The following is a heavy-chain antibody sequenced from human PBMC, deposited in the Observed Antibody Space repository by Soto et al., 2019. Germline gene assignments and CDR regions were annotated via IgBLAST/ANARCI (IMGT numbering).Heavy chain of an antibody. CDR2: IYYTGIT. CDR1: GGSVSGVDYS. Sequence: TLSLTCTVSGGSVSGVDYSWSWIRQSPGKGLEWIGYIYYTGITHLNPSLKSRLTMAVDTSKNEFSLKLTSVSAADTAVYFCAREERKGIISWFDPWGQGTPVTVSS. J-gene: IGHJ5*02. V-gene: IGHV4-30-4*01. D-gene: IGHD2-21*01. CDR3: AREERKGIISWFDP.